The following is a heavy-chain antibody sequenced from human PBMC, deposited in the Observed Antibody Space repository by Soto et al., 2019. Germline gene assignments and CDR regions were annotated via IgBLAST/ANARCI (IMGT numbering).Heavy chain of an antibody. CDR2: IYSTWGT. CDR3: ARGRSGTGLDI. J-gene: IGHJ6*02. CDR1: GDSIGRFY. Sequence: SETLSLTCNVSGDSIGRFYWSWIRRSAEKRLEWIGRIYSTWGTAYNPALKGRITISLDRSNNHFSLEMNSVTAADTAVYFCARGRSGTGLDIWGRGTRVTVSS. D-gene: IGHD1-26*01. V-gene: IGHV4-4*07.